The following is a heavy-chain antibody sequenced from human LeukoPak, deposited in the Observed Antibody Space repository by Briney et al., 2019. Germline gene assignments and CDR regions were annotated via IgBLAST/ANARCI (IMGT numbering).Heavy chain of an antibody. J-gene: IGHJ2*01. D-gene: IGHD3-10*01. CDR3: ASHGSGSYYRYFDL. Sequence: PSQTLSLTCTVSGGSISSGGYYWSWIRQHPGKGLEWIGYIYYSGSTYYNPSLKSRVTISEDTSKNQFSLKLSSVTAADTAVYYCASHGSGSYYRYFDLWAVAPWSLSPQ. CDR1: GGSISSGGYY. CDR2: IYYSGST. V-gene: IGHV4-31*03.